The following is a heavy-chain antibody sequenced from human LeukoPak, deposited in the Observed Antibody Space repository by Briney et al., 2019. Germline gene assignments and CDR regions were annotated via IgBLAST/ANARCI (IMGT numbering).Heavy chain of an antibody. Sequence: SETLSLTCTVSGGSISSYYWSWIRQPPGKGLEWIGYIYYSGSTNYNPSLKSRVTISVDTSKNQFSLKLSSVTAADTAVYYCAREDYGDQTGDASDIWGQGTMVTVSS. CDR2: IYYSGST. V-gene: IGHV4-59*12. J-gene: IGHJ3*02. D-gene: IGHD4-17*01. CDR3: AREDYGDQTGDASDI. CDR1: GGSISSYY.